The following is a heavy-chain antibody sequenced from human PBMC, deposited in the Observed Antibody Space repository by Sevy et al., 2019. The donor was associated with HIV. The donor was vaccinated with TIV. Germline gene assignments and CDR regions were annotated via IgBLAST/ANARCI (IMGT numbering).Heavy chain of an antibody. V-gene: IGHV3-7*01. CDR2: IKQDGSGK. J-gene: IGHJ2*01. CDR1: GFTFSSFW. Sequence: GGSLRLSCAASGFTFSSFWMSWVRQAPGKGLEWVANIKQDGSGKWYVDSVKGRFPISRDNAKNSLYLLMNSLRAEDTAMYYCARRYFDLWGRGTLVTVSS. CDR3: ARRYFDL.